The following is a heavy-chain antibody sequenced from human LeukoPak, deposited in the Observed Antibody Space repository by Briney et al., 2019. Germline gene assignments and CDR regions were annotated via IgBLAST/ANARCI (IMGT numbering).Heavy chain of an antibody. CDR1: GYTFTSYG. J-gene: IGHJ4*02. V-gene: IGHV1-18*01. Sequence: ASVKVSCKASGYTFTSYGISWVRQAPGQGLEWMGWISAYNGNTNYAQKLQGRVTVTTDTSTSTAYMELRSLRSDDTAVYYCARDHLHSSGLDPDYWGQGTLVTVSS. CDR3: ARDHLHSSGLDPDY. CDR2: ISAYNGNT. D-gene: IGHD6-19*01.